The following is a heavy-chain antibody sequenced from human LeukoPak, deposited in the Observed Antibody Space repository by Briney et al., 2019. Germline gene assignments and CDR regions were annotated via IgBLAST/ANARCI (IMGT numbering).Heavy chain of an antibody. CDR1: GFTFSSYE. V-gene: IGHV3-48*03. CDR2: ISSSGSTI. CDR3: ARGVTSGGP. Sequence: GGSLRLSCAASGFTFSSYEMNWVRQAPGKGLEWISYISSSGSTIYYADSVKGRFTISRDNAKNSLYLQMNSLRAEGTAIYYCARGVTSGGPWGQGTMVTVSS. J-gene: IGHJ3*01. D-gene: IGHD4-17*01.